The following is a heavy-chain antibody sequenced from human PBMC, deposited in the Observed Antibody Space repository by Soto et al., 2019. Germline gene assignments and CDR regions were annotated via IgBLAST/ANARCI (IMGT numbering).Heavy chain of an antibody. Sequence: EVQLVQSGAEVKKPGESLKISCEGSGYTFDTYWIGWVRQMPVKGLEWMGIIYPADSDARYNPSFRGQVTISVDKSIRTTSLQWSSLKSSDTAVYYCAAEDRHVWGVIHYWGQGTLVTVSS. CDR3: AAEDRHVWGVIHY. J-gene: IGHJ4*02. V-gene: IGHV5-51*01. D-gene: IGHD3-10*02. CDR1: GYTFDTYW. CDR2: IYPADSDA.